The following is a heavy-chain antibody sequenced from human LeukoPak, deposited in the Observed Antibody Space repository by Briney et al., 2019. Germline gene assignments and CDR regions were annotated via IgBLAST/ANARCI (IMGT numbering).Heavy chain of an antibody. V-gene: IGHV4-59*08. Sequence: SETLSLTCTVPDGSISTFYWSWIRQPPGKGLEWIGYIYFSGSTKYNPSLKSRATISADRSKNQISLKVTSVTAAETAVYYCARLGWGYDSGVVVVWGQGTTATVSS. J-gene: IGHJ6*02. CDR3: ARLGWGYDSGVVVV. CDR1: DGSISTFY. D-gene: IGHD3-3*01. CDR2: IYFSGST.